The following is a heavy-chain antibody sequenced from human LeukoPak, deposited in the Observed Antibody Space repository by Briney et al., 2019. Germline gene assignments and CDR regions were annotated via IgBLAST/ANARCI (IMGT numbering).Heavy chain of an antibody. CDR2: IDQDGSDK. Sequence: PGGSLRLSCAVSGFTLSDFWMSWVRQAPGRGLEWVANIDQDGSDKNYVGSVKGRFTISRDDAKNSLFLQMNSLRAEDTAVYYCAKDSDIVVVPAAPNYFDYWGQGTLVTVSS. CDR1: GFTLSDFW. CDR3: AKDSDIVVVPAAPNYFDY. V-gene: IGHV3-7*03. D-gene: IGHD2-2*01. J-gene: IGHJ4*02.